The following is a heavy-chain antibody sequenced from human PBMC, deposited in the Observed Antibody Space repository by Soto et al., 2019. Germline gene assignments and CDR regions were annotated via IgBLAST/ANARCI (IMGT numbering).Heavy chain of an antibody. CDR2: ISGSGTSA. V-gene: IGHV3-23*01. J-gene: IGHJ6*03. Sequence: EVQLLESGGGLVQPGGSLRLSCAASGFTFSTYAMSWVRQAPGEGLEWVSAISGSGTSAYYADSVKGRFTISRDNSKNTLYLQMNSLRADDTAIYYCAKGGTGTTIGRYMDVWGKGTTVTVAS. D-gene: IGHD1-7*01. CDR1: GFTFSTYA. CDR3: AKGGTGTTIGRYMDV.